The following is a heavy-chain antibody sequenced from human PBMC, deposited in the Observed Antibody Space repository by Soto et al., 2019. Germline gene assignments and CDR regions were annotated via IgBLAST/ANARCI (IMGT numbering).Heavy chain of an antibody. V-gene: IGHV3-11*04. D-gene: IGHD5-12*01. J-gene: IGHJ6*02. Sequence: GGSLRLSCAASGIVFSDYMSWVRQAPGKGLEWLSYISGSGRTIYSADSVKGRFTISRDNAKNSLYLQMNSLRAEDTAVYYCARSDIVATRYGMDVWGQGTTVTVSS. CDR1: GIVFSDY. CDR3: ARSDIVATRYGMDV. CDR2: ISGSGRTI.